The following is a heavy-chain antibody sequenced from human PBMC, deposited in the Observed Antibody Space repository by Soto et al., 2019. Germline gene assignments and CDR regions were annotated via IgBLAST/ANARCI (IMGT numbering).Heavy chain of an antibody. D-gene: IGHD3-22*01. CDR1: GYSFTSDN. J-gene: IGHJ4*02. CDR3: ARGQDYFDTSGYNDY. CDR2: MNPYNGRS. Sequence: QVQLVQSGSEVKKPGASVRVSCEASGYSFTSDNINWVRQAPGQGLEWVGYMNPYNGRSGYGQKFQGRVILTRDTSINTAYMELTNLRSEDTAVYYCARGQDYFDTSGYNDYWGRGNLITVSS. V-gene: IGHV1-8*01.